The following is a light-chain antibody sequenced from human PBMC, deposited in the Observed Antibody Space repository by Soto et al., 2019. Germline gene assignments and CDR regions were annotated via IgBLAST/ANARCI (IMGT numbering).Light chain of an antibody. CDR1: QSVSSS. J-gene: IGKJ1*01. V-gene: IGKV3-15*01. CDR3: QQYNNWPPVT. Sequence: EIVMTQSPATLSVSPGERATLSCRASQSVSSSLAWYQQKPGQAPRLLISGASTRATGVPARFSGSGSGTEFTLIIRSLQSEDFAVYYCQQYNNWPPVTFGQGTKVEIK. CDR2: GAS.